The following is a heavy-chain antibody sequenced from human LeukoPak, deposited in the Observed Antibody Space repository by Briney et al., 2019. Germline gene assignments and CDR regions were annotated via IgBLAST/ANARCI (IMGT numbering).Heavy chain of an antibody. V-gene: IGHV1-18*01. Sequence: GASVKVSCKASGYTFTSYGISWVRQAPGQGLEWMGWISAYNGNTNYAQKVQGRVTMTTDTSTSTAYMELRSLRSDDTAVYYCARARGSTVTTWSDYWGQGTLVTVSS. CDR1: GYTFTSYG. CDR3: ARARGSTVTTWSDY. D-gene: IGHD4-17*01. J-gene: IGHJ4*02. CDR2: ISAYNGNT.